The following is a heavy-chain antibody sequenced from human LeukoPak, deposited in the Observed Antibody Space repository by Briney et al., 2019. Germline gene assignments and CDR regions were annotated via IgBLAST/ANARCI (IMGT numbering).Heavy chain of an antibody. J-gene: IGHJ4*02. CDR1: GFPFSSYV. CDR3: ARQVGFCSDSTCYFDY. Sequence: QSGGSLRLSCAASGFPFSSYVMRWVRQGPGKGLQWVSAISGSGNSTDYADSGKGRFTIARDNSKNILFLQMSSLRADDTAIYYCARQVGFCSDSTCYFDYWGQGALVTVSS. D-gene: IGHD3-22*01. V-gene: IGHV3-23*01. CDR2: ISGSGNST.